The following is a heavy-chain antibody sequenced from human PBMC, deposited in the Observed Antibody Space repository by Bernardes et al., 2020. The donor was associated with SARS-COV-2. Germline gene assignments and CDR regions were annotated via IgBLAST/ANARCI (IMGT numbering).Heavy chain of an antibody. CDR1: GNTFTSYA. D-gene: IGHD1-26*01. V-gene: IGHV1-69*13. Sequence: SVKVSCKTSGNTFTSYAVIWVRQAPGQGLECMGWIIALFGTTNYAQNFQGRVTIAADESTSTVYMELSSLRSEDTAMYYCARSGTYTDAFDIWGQGTRVTVSS. CDR2: IIALFGTT. J-gene: IGHJ4*02. CDR3: ARSGTYTDAFDI.